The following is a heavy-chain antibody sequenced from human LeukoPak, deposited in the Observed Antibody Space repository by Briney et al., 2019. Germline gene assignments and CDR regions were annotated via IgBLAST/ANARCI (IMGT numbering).Heavy chain of an antibody. CDR3: ARDGGASDFTRRSTFEK. V-gene: IGHV3-23*01. D-gene: IGHD3-16*01. CDR2: ITVSGGST. CDR1: GFTFSSYA. J-gene: IGHJ4*02. Sequence: QSGGSLRLSCAASGFTFSSYAMSWVRQAPGKGLEWVSGITVSGGSTYYADSVKGRFTISRDNSKNTLYLQMNSLRAEDTAVYYCARDGGASDFTRRSTFEKWGQGTRVTVSS.